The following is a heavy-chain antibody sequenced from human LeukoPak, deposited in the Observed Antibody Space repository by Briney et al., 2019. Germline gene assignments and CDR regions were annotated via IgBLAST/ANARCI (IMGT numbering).Heavy chain of an antibody. CDR3: AKGNWRYFDY. D-gene: IGHD1-1*01. CDR2: ISGSGGST. CDR1: GFTFSTYV. V-gene: IGHV3-23*01. J-gene: IGHJ4*02. Sequence: GGSLRLSCTASGFTFSTYVMSWVRQAPGKGLEWVSAISGSGGSTYYADSVKGRFTISRDNSKNTLYLQMNSLGADDTAVYYCAKGNWRYFDYWGQGTLVTVSS.